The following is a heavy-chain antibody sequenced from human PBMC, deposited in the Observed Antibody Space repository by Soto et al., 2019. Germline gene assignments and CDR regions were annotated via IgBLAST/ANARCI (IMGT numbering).Heavy chain of an antibody. V-gene: IGHV4-59*01. CDR1: GASITQYY. D-gene: IGHD3-10*01. J-gene: IGHJ6*02. CDR2: VSSTGST. CDR3: ARDRARGRLWFGEAKGHYYYYGMDV. Sequence: SETLSLTCTVSGASITQYYWNWIRQSPGKGLEWIVSVSSTGSTVYNPSLTSRVTVSLDTSKNQFSLTLNSVTAADTAVYHCARDRARGRLWFGEAKGHYYYYGMDVWGQGTTVT.